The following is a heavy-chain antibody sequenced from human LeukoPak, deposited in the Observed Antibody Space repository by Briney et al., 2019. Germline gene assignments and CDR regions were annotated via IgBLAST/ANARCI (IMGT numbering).Heavy chain of an antibody. Sequence: SETLSLTCTVSGGSISSSSYYWGWIRQPPGKGLEWIGYIYYSGSTYYNPSLKSRVTISVDTSKNQFSLKLSSVTAADTAVYYCARVTRKSLYYDSRGYYLDYWGQGTLVTVSS. CDR2: IYYSGST. J-gene: IGHJ4*02. D-gene: IGHD3-22*01. CDR3: ARVTRKSLYYDSRGYYLDY. CDR1: GGSISSSSYY. V-gene: IGHV4-31*03.